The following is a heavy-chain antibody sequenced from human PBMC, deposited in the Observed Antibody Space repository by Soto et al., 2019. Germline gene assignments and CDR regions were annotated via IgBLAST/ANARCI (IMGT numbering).Heavy chain of an antibody. D-gene: IGHD3-3*01. J-gene: IGHJ6*02. CDR2: ISYDGSNK. CDR3: AKDDSPRITIFGVGISPPYYHYGMDG. V-gene: IGHV3-30*18. CDR1: GYSFTSYW. Sequence: GESLKISCKGSGYSFTSYWIGWVRQAPGKGLEWVAVISYDGSNKYYADSVKGRFTISRDNSKNTLYLQMNSLRAEDTAVYYCAKDDSPRITIFGVGISPPYYHYGMDGWGQGNTVTVYS.